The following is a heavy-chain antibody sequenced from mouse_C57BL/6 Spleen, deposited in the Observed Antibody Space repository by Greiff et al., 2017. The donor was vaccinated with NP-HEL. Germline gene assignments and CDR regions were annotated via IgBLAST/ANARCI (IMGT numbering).Heavy chain of an antibody. Sequence: QVQLQQSGAELVKPGASVKISCKASGYAFSSYWMNWVKQRPGKGLEWIGQIYPGDGDTNYNGKFKGKATLTADKSSSTAYMQLSSLTSEDSAVYFCARSKVYYGSSYNAMGYWGQGTSVTVSS. D-gene: IGHD1-1*01. J-gene: IGHJ4*01. CDR1: GYAFSSYW. CDR2: IYPGDGDT. V-gene: IGHV1-80*01. CDR3: ARSKVYYGSSYNAMGY.